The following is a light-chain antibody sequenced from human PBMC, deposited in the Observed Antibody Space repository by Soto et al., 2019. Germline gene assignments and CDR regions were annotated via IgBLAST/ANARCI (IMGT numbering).Light chain of an antibody. CDR2: DVS. CDR1: SSDVGTYNY. V-gene: IGLV2-14*01. J-gene: IGLJ1*01. CDR3: SSYTSSSTLYV. Sequence: QSALTQPASVSGSPGQSITISCTGTSSDVGTYNYVSWNQQHPGKAPKLIIYDVSNRPSGVSNRFSGSKSGNTASLTISGLQAEDEADYYCSSYTSSSTLYVFATGTKVTVL.